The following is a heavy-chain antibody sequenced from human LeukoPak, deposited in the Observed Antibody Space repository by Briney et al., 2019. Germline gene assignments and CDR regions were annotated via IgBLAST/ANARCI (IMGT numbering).Heavy chain of an antibody. V-gene: IGHV3-30*04. D-gene: IGHD6-6*01. CDR3: ARDSSSSSAFDI. CDR1: GFTFSSYA. CDR2: ISYDGSNK. J-gene: IGHJ3*02. Sequence: GGSLRLSCAASGFTFSSYAMHWVRQAPGKGLEWVAVISYDGSNKYYADSVKGRFTISRDNSKNTLYLQMGSLRAEDMAVYYCARDSSSSSAFDIWGQGTMVTVSS.